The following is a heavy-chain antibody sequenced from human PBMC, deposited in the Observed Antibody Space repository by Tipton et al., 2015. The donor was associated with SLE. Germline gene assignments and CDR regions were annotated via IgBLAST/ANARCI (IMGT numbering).Heavy chain of an antibody. V-gene: IGHV1-18*01. D-gene: IGHD4-11*01. CDR1: GYTFTSYG. CDR3: SRDDSNPVLYDFGIVV. Sequence: QVQLVQSGPEVKKPGASVKVSCKASGYTFTSYGISWVRQAPGQGLEWMGWISAYNGNTNYVQKLQGRVTMTTDTSTSTAYMELRSLRSVDTAVYHWSRDDSNPVLYDFGIVVWGQRTTFSVSS. CDR2: ISAYNGNT. J-gene: IGHJ6*02.